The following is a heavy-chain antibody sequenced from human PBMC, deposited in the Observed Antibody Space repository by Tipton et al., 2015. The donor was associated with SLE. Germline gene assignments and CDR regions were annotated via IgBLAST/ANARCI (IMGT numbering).Heavy chain of an antibody. D-gene: IGHD3-3*01. CDR2: INHSGST. CDR3: GREYAWSPPQVDP. Sequence: TLSLTCAVYGGSFSGYYWSWIRQPPGKGLEWIGEINHSGSTYYNPSLKSRVTISVDTSKNQFSLKLSSVTAADTAVYYCGREYAWSPPQVDPWGQGTLVTVSS. V-gene: IGHV4-34*09. CDR1: GGSFSGYY. J-gene: IGHJ5*02.